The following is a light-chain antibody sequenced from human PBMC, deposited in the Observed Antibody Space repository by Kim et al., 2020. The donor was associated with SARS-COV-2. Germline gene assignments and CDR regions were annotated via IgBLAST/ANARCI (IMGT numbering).Light chain of an antibody. V-gene: IGLV2-8*01. CDR2: EVT. CDR3: NSYAGNNNFM. CDR1: SGDIGGFSY. Sequence: QSALTQPSSAPASPGQSVSISCTGTSGDIGGFSYVAWYQQHPGKAPKLIIYEVTKRPLGVPARFSASKSCNTATLIITDLQHDDEAGYYCNSYAGNNNFMLGGGTQLTFL. J-gene: IGLJ3*02.